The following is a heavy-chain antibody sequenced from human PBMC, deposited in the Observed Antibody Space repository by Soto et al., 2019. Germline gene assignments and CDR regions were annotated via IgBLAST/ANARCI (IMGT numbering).Heavy chain of an antibody. J-gene: IGHJ6*02. V-gene: IGHV1-69*01. D-gene: IGHD2-2*01. CDR2: IIPISGTA. Sequence: QVQLVQSGAEVKKPGSSVKVSCKASGGTFSSYDISWVRQAPGQWLEWMGGIIPISGTANYAQKFQGRVTITADESTSTAYMELSSLRSEDTAVYYCARSQGSSTSLEIYYYYYYGMDVWGQGTTVTVSS. CDR3: ARSQGSSTSLEIYYYYYYGMDV. CDR1: GGTFSSYD.